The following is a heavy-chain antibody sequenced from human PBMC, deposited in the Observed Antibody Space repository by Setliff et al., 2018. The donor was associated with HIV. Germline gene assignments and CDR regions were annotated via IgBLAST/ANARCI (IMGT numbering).Heavy chain of an antibody. V-gene: IGHV4-38-2*01. Sequence: SETLSLTCAVSGYSISSGYYWGWIRQPPGKGLEWIGSIYHSGSTYYNPSLKSRVTISLDTSKKQFSLRLNSVTAADTGVYYCARAPSCADSWCYMYYYYYYGMDVWGLGTTVTVSS. CDR1: GYSISSGYY. CDR3: ARAPSCADSWCYMYYYYYYGMDV. D-gene: IGHD2-8*01. J-gene: IGHJ6*02. CDR2: IYHSGST.